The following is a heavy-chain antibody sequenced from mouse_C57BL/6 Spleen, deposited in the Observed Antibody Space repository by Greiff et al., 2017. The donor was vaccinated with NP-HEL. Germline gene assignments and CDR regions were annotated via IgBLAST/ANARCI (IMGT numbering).Heavy chain of an antibody. CDR2: IYPGDGDT. V-gene: IGHV1-80*01. J-gene: IGHJ1*03. CDR3: ARSAGDYWYFDV. Sequence: VQLQQSGAELVKPGASVKISCKASGYAFSSYWMNWVKQRPGKGLEWIGQIYPGDGDTNYNGKFKGKAKLTADKSSSTAYMQLRSLTSEYSAVYFCARSAGDYWYFDVWGTGTTVTVSS. D-gene: IGHD2-13*01. CDR1: GYAFSSYW.